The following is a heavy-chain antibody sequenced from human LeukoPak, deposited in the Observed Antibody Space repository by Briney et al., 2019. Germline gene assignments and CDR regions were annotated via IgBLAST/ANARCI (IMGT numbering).Heavy chain of an antibody. D-gene: IGHD5-12*01. Sequence: SETLSLTCAVSGYSISSGYYWGWIRQPPGKGLEWIGSIYHSGSTYYNPSLKSRVTISVDTSKNQFSLKLSSVTAADTAVYYRARFQASGYALYGDYWGQGTLVTVSS. CDR3: ARFQASGYALYGDY. CDR1: GYSISSGYY. V-gene: IGHV4-38-2*01. CDR2: IYHSGST. J-gene: IGHJ4*02.